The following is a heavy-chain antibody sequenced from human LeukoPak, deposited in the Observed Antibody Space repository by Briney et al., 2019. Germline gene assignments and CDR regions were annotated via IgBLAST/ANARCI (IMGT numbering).Heavy chain of an antibody. D-gene: IGHD4-11*01. CDR1: GGTFSSYA. J-gene: IGHJ6*03. CDR3: ARDMTTVTTRIMDV. V-gene: IGHV1-69*13. CDR2: IIPIFGTA. Sequence: ASVKVSCKASGGTFSSYAISWVRQAPGQGLEWMGGIIPIFGTANYAQKFQGRVTITADESTSTAYMELSSLRSEDTAVYYCARDMTTVTTRIMDVWGKGTTVTVSS.